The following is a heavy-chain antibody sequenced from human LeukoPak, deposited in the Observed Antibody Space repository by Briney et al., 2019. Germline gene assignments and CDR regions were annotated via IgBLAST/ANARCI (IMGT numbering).Heavy chain of an antibody. D-gene: IGHD4-23*01. CDR3: AKNPPHIYGGNSGFDY. J-gene: IGHJ4*02. CDR1: GFTFSSSA. V-gene: IGHV3-23*01. Sequence: GGSLRLSCAAPGFTFSSSAMSSVRQAPGKGLEWVSAISGSGGSTYYADSVKGRFTISRDNSKNTLYLQMNSLRAEDTAVYYCAKNPPHIYGGNSGFDYWGQGTLVTVSS. CDR2: ISGSGGST.